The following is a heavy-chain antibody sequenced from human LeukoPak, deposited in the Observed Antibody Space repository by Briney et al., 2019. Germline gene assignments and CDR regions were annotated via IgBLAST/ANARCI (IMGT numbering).Heavy chain of an antibody. CDR3: ACKSGYSYGYAPHYYYYMDV. CDR2: ISAYNGNT. J-gene: IGHJ6*03. CDR1: GYTFTSYG. D-gene: IGHD5-18*01. Sequence: ASVKVSCKASGYTFTSYGISWVRQAPGQGLEWMGWISAYNGNTNYAQKLQGRVTMTTDTSTSTAYMELRSLRSDDTAVYYCACKSGYSYGYAPHYYYYMDVWGKGTTVTISS. V-gene: IGHV1-18*01.